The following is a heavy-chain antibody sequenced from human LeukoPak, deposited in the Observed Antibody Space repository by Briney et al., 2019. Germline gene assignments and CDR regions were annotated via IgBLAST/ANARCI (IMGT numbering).Heavy chain of an antibody. J-gene: IGHJ4*02. CDR1: GGSISSGSYY. CDR2: IYYSRST. CDR3: ARVPTVTFFDY. Sequence: PSETLSLTCTVSGGSISSGSYYWSWIRQPAGKGLEWIGSIYYSRSTYSNTSLKSRVTISVDTSKDQFSLKLSSVTTADTAVYYCARVPTVTFFDYWGQGTLVTVSS. V-gene: IGHV4-39*01. D-gene: IGHD4-17*01.